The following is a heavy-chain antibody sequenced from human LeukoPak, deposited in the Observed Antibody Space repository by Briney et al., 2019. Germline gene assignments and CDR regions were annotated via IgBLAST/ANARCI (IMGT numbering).Heavy chain of an antibody. V-gene: IGHV5-51*01. J-gene: IGHJ5*02. D-gene: IGHD3-9*01. CDR1: GYSFTSYW. CDR3: ARQAWYFDWLNWFDP. Sequence: GESLKISCKGSGYSFTSYWIGWVRQMPGKGLEWMGIIYPGDSDTRYSPSFQGQVTISADKSISTAYLQWSSLKASDTAMYYCARQAWYFDWLNWFDPWGQGTLVTVSS. CDR2: IYPGDSDT.